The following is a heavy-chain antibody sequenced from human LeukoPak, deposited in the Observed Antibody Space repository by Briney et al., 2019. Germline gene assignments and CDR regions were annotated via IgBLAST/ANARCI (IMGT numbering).Heavy chain of an antibody. CDR1: GFSFGFYG. CDR2: ISSSGGST. D-gene: IGHD5-18*01. CDR3: AKIQGYYFDY. Sequence: GGSLRLSCAASGFSFGFYGLHWVRQAPGKGLEWVSAISSSGGSTYYADSVKGRFTTSRDNSKNTLYLQMNSLRAEDTAVYYCAKIQGYYFDYWGQGTLVTVSS. V-gene: IGHV3-23*01. J-gene: IGHJ4*02.